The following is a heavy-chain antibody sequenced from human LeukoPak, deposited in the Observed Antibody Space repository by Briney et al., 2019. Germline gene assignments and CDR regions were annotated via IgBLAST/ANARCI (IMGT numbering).Heavy chain of an antibody. V-gene: IGHV1-2*02. CDR3: ARDPPRGDKGFDY. CDR2: INPNSGGT. CDR1: GYTFTGYY. D-gene: IGHD3-16*01. Sequence: GASVKVSCGASGYTFTGYYMHWVRQAPGQGLEWMGWINPNSGGTNYAQKFQGRVTMTRDTSISTAYMELSRLRSDDTAVYYCARDPPRGDKGFDYWGQGTLVTVSS. J-gene: IGHJ4*02.